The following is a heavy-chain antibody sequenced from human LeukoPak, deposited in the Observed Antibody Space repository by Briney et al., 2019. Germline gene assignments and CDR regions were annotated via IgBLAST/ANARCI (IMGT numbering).Heavy chain of an antibody. D-gene: IGHD3-10*01. Sequence: SETLSLTCAVSGYSISSGHYWGWIRQPPGKGLEWIGSIYHSGSTYYNPSLKSRVTISVDTSKNQFSLKLSSVTAADTAVYYCARHHGGGSGSYYTYWGQGTLVTVSS. CDR1: GYSISSGHY. J-gene: IGHJ4*02. CDR3: ARHHGGGSGSYYTY. V-gene: IGHV4-38-2*01. CDR2: IYHSGST.